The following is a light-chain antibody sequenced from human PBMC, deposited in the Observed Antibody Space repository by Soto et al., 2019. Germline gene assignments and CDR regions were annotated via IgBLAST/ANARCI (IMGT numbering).Light chain of an antibody. J-gene: IGKJ1*01. CDR2: AAS. Sequence: DIQLTQSPATLSASVGDRATITCRASESMKGWLAWYQQKPGQAPKLLIYAASSLKGGVPSRFSGSGSGTEFTLTISSMQPDDFATYYCQQYNNGLTFGHGTKVEIK. CDR1: ESMKGW. CDR3: QQYNNGLT. V-gene: IGKV1-5*01.